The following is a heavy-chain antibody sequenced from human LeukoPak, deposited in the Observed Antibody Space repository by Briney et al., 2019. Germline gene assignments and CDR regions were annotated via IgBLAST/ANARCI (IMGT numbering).Heavy chain of an antibody. J-gene: IGHJ4*02. Sequence: ASVKVSCKASGYTFTSYYMHWARQAPGQGLEWMGIINPSGGSTSYAQKFQGRVTMTRDTSTSTVYMELSSLRSEDTAVYYCARDRDKLVLRYFDWLLDYWGQGTLVTVSS. V-gene: IGHV1-46*01. CDR3: ARDRDKLVLRYFDWLLDY. CDR1: GYTFTSYY. CDR2: INPSGGST. D-gene: IGHD3-9*01.